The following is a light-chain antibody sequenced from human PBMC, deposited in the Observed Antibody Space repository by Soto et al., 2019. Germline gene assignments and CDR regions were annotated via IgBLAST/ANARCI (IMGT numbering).Light chain of an antibody. CDR2: EVT. CDR3: SSYTSSTTVV. Sequence: QSALTQPPSVSGSPGQSVTISCTGTSGDVGTYNRVSWYQQPPGTAPKLMIYEVTNRPSGVPDRFSGSKSGNTASLTISGLQAEDEADYYCSSYTSSTTVVFGGGTKVTAL. J-gene: IGLJ2*01. CDR1: SGDVGTYNR. V-gene: IGLV2-18*02.